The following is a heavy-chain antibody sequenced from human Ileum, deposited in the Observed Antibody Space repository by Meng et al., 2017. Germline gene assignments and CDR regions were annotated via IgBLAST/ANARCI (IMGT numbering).Heavy chain of an antibody. Sequence: VKLSTWGAGLLKPSEPLSLPCAVFGGSFNDYYWSWVRQSPGKGLEWIGQIHHSGRTNYKSSLERRVTISVDTSKSQFSLKLTSVTAADTAMYYCVRGPARETHDFDYWGQGALVTVSS. CDR3: VRGPARETHDFDY. J-gene: IGHJ4*02. CDR1: GGSFNDYY. CDR2: IHHSGRT. D-gene: IGHD1-26*01. V-gene: IGHV4-34*01.